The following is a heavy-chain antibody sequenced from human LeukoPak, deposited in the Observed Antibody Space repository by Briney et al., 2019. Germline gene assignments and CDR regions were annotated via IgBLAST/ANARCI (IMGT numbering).Heavy chain of an antibody. J-gene: IGHJ4*02. CDR2: ISGSGGST. V-gene: IGHV3-23*01. Sequence: GGSLRHSCAASGFTFSSYAMSWVRQAPGKGLEWVSAISGSGGSTYYADSVKGRFTISRDNSKNTLYLQMNSLRAEDTAVYYCAKDHCSGGSCYYFDYWGQGTLVTVSS. CDR3: AKDHCSGGSCYYFDY. D-gene: IGHD2-15*01. CDR1: GFTFSSYA.